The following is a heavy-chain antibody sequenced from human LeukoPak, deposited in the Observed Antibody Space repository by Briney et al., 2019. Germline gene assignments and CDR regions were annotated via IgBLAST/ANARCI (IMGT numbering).Heavy chain of an antibody. Sequence: GGSLRLSCTAIGFNPGDHAMTWVRQAPGKGLEWVSAIGASSGTTYYTDSVKGRFTISKDYSKNTLYLQMNSLRADDTAVYYCARHLGGNSKGFDYWGQGTLVTVSS. CDR1: GFNPGDHA. CDR2: IGASSGTT. CDR3: ARHLGGNSKGFDY. J-gene: IGHJ4*02. V-gene: IGHV3-23*01. D-gene: IGHD4-23*01.